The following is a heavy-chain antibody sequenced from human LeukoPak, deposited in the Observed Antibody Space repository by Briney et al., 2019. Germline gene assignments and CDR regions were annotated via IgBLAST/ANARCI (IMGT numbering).Heavy chain of an antibody. CDR1: GGSIRSYY. J-gene: IGHJ3*02. CDR3: ARDQGSSGYYYAFDI. V-gene: IGHV4-4*07. CDR2: IYTSGST. Sequence: SETLSLTCSVSGGSIRSYYWSWIRQPAGKGLEWIWRIYTSGSTNYNPSPKSRVTMSIDRSKNEFSLKLSSVTAADTAVYYCARDQGSSGYYYAFDIWGQGTMVTVSS. D-gene: IGHD3-22*01.